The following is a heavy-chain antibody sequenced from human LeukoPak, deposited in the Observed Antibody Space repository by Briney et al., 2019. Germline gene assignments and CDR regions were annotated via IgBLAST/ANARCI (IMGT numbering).Heavy chain of an antibody. V-gene: IGHV1-69*06. CDR3: ARGNNWNDEGFFWYFDY. D-gene: IGHD1-1*01. CDR2: IIPIFGTA. J-gene: IGHJ4*02. Sequence: SVKVSCKASGGTFISYAISWVRQAPGQGLEWMGGIIPIFGTANYAQKFQGRVTITADKSTSTAYMELSSLRSEDTAVYYCARGNNWNDEGFFWYFDYWGQGTLVTVSS. CDR1: GGTFISYA.